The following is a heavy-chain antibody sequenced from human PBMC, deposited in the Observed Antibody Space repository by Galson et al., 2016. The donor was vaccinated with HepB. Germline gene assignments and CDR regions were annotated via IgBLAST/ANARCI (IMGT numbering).Heavy chain of an antibody. V-gene: IGHV3-23*01. CDR3: AKCSVYSTGWCNSFDP. CDR1: GFTVSSSA. D-gene: IGHD6-19*01. Sequence: LRLSCATSGFTVSSSAMSWVRQAPGKGLEWVSSIRVSGGSTFYADSVKGRFTISTDTSKSTLYLQMSSLRAEDTAVYYCAKCSVYSTGWCNSFDPWGQGTPVIVSS. CDR2: IRVSGGST. J-gene: IGHJ5*02.